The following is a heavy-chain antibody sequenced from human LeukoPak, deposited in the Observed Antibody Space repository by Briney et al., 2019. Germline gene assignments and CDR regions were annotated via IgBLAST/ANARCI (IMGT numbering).Heavy chain of an antibody. Sequence: ASVKVPCKASGYTFTNYDINWVRQATGQGPEWMAWMNPDSGNTGYAKKFQGRLTLTRSTSISTAYMELSSLTSDDTAVYYCARGYGDMDYYYMDVWGKGTTVTVSS. D-gene: IGHD4-17*01. J-gene: IGHJ6*03. CDR1: GYTFTNYD. CDR3: ARGYGDMDYYYMDV. CDR2: MNPDSGNT. V-gene: IGHV1-8*03.